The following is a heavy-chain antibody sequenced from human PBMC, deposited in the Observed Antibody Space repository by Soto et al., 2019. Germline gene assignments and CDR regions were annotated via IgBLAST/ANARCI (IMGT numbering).Heavy chain of an antibody. CDR3: AHRRFAKYSSLPADFDY. Sequence: QITLKESGPTLVKPTQTLTLTCTFSGFSLNSSGVGVGWIRQPPGKALEWLALIYWNDEMHYSPSLKSRLTIAEDASKHQLVLTVTNMDPVDTATYYCAHRRFAKYSSLPADFDYWGQGSLVTVSS. CDR1: GFSLNSSGVG. J-gene: IGHJ4*02. V-gene: IGHV2-5*01. CDR2: IYWNDEM. D-gene: IGHD6-6*01.